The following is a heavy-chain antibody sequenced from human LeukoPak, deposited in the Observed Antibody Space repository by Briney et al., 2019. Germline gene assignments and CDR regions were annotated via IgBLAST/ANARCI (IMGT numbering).Heavy chain of an antibody. CDR1: GFTFSSYG. D-gene: IGHD6-19*01. V-gene: IGHV4-39*01. J-gene: IGHJ4*02. Sequence: GSLRLSCAASGFTFSSYGMHWVRQAPGKGLEWIGNIYYSGNTYYNPSLKSRVTISVDTSKNQFSLKLSSVTAADTAFYYCARQVDSGWSFYYFDYWGQGTLVTVSS. CDR2: IYYSGNT. CDR3: ARQVDSGWSFYYFDY.